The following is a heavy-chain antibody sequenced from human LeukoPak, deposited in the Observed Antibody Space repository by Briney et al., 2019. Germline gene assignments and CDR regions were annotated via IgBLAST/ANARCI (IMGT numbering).Heavy chain of an antibody. Sequence: GESLRISCKGSGYSFTSYWIGWVRQMPGKGLEWMGIIYPGDSDTRYSPSFQGQVTISADKSISTAYLQWSSLKASDTAMYYCARSSSSSGYYYYMDVWGKGTTVTVSS. CDR1: GYSFTSYW. J-gene: IGHJ6*03. D-gene: IGHD6-6*01. CDR3: ARSSSSSGYYYYMDV. CDR2: IYPGDSDT. V-gene: IGHV5-51*01.